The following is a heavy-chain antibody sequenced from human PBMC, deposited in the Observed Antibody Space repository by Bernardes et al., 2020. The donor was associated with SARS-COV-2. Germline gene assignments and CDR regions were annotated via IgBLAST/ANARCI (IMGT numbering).Heavy chain of an antibody. CDR3: ARVRATMIVVLQGAFDI. J-gene: IGHJ3*02. D-gene: IGHD3-22*01. CDR2: IIPILGIA. V-gene: IGHV1-69*04. Sequence: SVKVSCKASGGPFSSYAISWVRQAPGQGLEWMGRIIPILGIANYAQKFQGRVTITADKSTSTAYMELSSLRSEDTAVYYCARVRATMIVVLQGAFDIWGQGTMVTVSS. CDR1: GGPFSSYA.